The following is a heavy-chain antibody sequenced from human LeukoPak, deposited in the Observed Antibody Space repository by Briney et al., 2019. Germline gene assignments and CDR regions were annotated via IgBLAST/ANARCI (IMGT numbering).Heavy chain of an antibody. J-gene: IGHJ4*02. CDR2: MKPDGGEK. CDR1: GFTLSNSW. V-gene: IGHV3-7*01. CDR3: ARDGSGYSNT. Sequence: PGGSLRLSCAASGFTLSNSWMSWLRQAPGKGLEWVANMKPDGGEKHYVGSVEGRFIISRDNAKNSLYLQMNSLRVEDTAVYFCARDGSGYSNTWGQGTLVTVSS. D-gene: IGHD3-10*01.